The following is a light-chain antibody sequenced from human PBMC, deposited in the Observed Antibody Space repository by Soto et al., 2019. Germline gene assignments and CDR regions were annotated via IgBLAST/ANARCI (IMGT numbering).Light chain of an antibody. CDR2: RAS. V-gene: IGKV3-15*01. Sequence: EIGMTQSPATVSVSQGERATLSCRASQSISSNLAWYQQKLGQAPRLLIYRASTRATGIPARFSGSGSGTEFTLTISSLQSEDFALYYCHQYENWLQTFGQGSKVDI. J-gene: IGKJ1*01. CDR1: QSISSN. CDR3: HQYENWLQT.